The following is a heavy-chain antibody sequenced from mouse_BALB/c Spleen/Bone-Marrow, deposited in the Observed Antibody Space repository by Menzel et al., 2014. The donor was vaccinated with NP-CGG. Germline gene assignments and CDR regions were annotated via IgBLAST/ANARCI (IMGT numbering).Heavy chain of an antibody. Sequence: SGPELVKPGASVRISCKASGYTFTSYYIHWVKQRPGQGLEWIGWIYPGNVNTKCNEKFKGKATLTADKSSSTAYMQLSSLTSEDSAVYFCARGGWLRDAMDYWGQGTSVTVSS. J-gene: IGHJ4*01. D-gene: IGHD2-2*01. CDR1: GYTFTSYY. CDR2: IYPGNVNT. CDR3: ARGGWLRDAMDY. V-gene: IGHV1S56*01.